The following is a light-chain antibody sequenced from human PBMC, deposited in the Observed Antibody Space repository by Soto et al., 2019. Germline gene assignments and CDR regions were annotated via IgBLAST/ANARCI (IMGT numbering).Light chain of an antibody. CDR1: SNDVGHFNY. V-gene: IGLV2-14*03. Sequence: QSVLAQPASVSVSPGQSITISCTGTSNDVGHFNYVSWFQQHPGKAPKLLIFDVSNWPSGVSDRFSGSKSGNTASLTISGLQPEDEADYYCTSFTTSNTFVFGSGTKVTVL. CDR3: TSFTTSNTFV. J-gene: IGLJ1*01. CDR2: DVS.